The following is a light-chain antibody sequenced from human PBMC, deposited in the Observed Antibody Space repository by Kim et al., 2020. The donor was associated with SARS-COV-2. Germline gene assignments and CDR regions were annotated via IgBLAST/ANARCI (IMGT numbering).Light chain of an antibody. Sequence: VPVSPGQTASITCSGDKLGDKYACWYQQKPGQPPVLVIYQDSKRPSGIPERFSGSNSGNTATLTISGTQAMDEADYYCQAWDSSIVFGGGTKLTVL. V-gene: IGLV3-1*01. CDR2: QDS. J-gene: IGLJ2*01. CDR3: QAWDSSIV. CDR1: KLGDKY.